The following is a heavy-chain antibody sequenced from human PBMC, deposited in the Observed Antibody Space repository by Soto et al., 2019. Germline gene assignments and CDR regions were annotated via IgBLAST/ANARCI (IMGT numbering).Heavy chain of an antibody. CDR3: AKDLPDIVVVVAAHDAFDI. V-gene: IGHV3-23*01. D-gene: IGHD2-15*01. J-gene: IGHJ3*02. CDR1: GFTFSSYA. Sequence: EVQLLESEGGLVQPGGSLRLSCAASGFTFSSYAMSWVRQAPGKGLEWVSAISGSGGSTYYADSVKGRFTISRDNSKNTLYLQMNSLRAEDTAVYYCAKDLPDIVVVVAAHDAFDIWGQGTMVTVSS. CDR2: ISGSGGST.